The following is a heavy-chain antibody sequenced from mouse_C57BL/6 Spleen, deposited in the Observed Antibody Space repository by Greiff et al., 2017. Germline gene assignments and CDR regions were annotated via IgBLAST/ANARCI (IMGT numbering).Heavy chain of an antibody. CDR2: IRSKSNNYAT. CDR1: GFSFNTYA. V-gene: IGHV10-1*01. J-gene: IGHJ3*01. D-gene: IGHD2-4*01. Sequence: DVKLVESGGGLVQPKGSLKLSCAASGFSFNTYAMNWVRQAPGKGLEWVARIRSKSNNYATYYADSVKDRFTISRDDSESMLYLQMNNLKTEDTAMYYCVRPYDYDDAWFAYWGQGTLVTVSA. CDR3: VRPYDYDDAWFAY.